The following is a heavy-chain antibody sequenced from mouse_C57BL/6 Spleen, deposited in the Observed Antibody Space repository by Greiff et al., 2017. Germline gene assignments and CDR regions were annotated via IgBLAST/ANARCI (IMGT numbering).Heavy chain of an antibody. Sequence: VQLQQPGAELVKPGASVKLSCKASGYTFTSYWMNWVKQRPGQGLEWIGMIHPNSGSTNYNEKFKSKATRTVDQSSSTAYMQLSSLTSEDSAVYYSARQSTMVRYYAMDYGGQGTSVTVSS. CDR2: IHPNSGST. D-gene: IGHD2-2*01. CDR1: GYTFTSYW. V-gene: IGHV1-64*01. J-gene: IGHJ4*01. CDR3: ARQSTMVRYYAMDY.